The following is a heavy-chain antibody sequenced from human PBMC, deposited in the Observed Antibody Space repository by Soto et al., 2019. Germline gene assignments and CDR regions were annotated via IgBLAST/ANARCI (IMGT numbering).Heavy chain of an antibody. J-gene: IGHJ5*02. Sequence: GESLKISCKGSGYSFTSYWIGWVRQMPGKGLEWMGIIYPGDSDTRYSPSFQGQVTISADKSISTAYLQWSSLKASDTAMYYCARARDSDYGESNWFDPWGQGTLVTVSS. CDR3: ARARDSDYGESNWFDP. D-gene: IGHD4-17*01. CDR1: GYSFTSYW. V-gene: IGHV5-51*01. CDR2: IYPGDSDT.